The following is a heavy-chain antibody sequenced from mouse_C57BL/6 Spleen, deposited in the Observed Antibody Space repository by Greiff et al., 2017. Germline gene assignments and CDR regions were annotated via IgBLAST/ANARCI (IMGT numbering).Heavy chain of an antibody. CDR3: AIYQRERRDY. CDR1: GYAFSSYW. J-gene: IGHJ4*01. Sequence: QVQLKESGAELVKPGASVKISCKASGYAFSSYWMNWVKQRPGKGLEWIGLIYPGDGDSTSNGKFKGKATLTADKSSSTAYMQLSSLTSEDSAVYVCAIYQRERRDYWGQGTTVTVSS. CDR2: IYPGDGDS. D-gene: IGHD5-1-1*01. V-gene: IGHV1-80*01.